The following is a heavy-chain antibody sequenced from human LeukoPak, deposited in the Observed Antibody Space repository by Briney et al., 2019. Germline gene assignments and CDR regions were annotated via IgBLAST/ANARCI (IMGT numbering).Heavy chain of an antibody. Sequence: PSETLSLTCTVSGGSVSSVNFYWSWIRQPPGKGLECIGYIYYSGSTNYNPSLKSRITISVDTSKNQFSLKLGSVTAADTAMYYCARTAMVPAAMHTWCFDLWGCGTLVTVSS. D-gene: IGHD2-2*01. CDR3: ARTAMVPAAMHTWCFDL. CDR1: GGSVSSVNFY. V-gene: IGHV4-61*01. J-gene: IGHJ2*01. CDR2: IYYSGST.